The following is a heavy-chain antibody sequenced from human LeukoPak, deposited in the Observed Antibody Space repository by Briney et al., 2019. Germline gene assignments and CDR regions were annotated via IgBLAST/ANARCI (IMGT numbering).Heavy chain of an antibody. J-gene: IGHJ4*02. Sequence: SETLSLTCTVSGGSISSSSYYWGWIRQPPGKGLEWIGTIYYSGSTYYNPSLKSRVTISVDTSKNQFSLKLSSVTAADTAVYYCAREALGGSSGYYYYWGQGTLVTVSS. D-gene: IGHD3-22*01. V-gene: IGHV4-39*02. CDR2: IYYSGST. CDR3: AREALGGSSGYYYY. CDR1: GGSISSSSYY.